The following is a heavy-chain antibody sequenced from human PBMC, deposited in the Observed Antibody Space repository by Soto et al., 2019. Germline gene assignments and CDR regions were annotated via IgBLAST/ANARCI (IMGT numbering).Heavy chain of an antibody. D-gene: IGHD3-10*01. CDR3: ARDRGITMVRGAPGY. J-gene: IGHJ4*02. CDR1: GYTFNYYT. Sequence: ASVKVSCKASGYTFNYYTITWVRQAPGQGLEWMGWISVHNGNTNYAQKFQGRVAMTADTSTNTAYMELRSLRSDDTAVYYCARDRGITMVRGAPGYWGQGTLVTVSS. CDR2: ISVHNGNT. V-gene: IGHV1-18*01.